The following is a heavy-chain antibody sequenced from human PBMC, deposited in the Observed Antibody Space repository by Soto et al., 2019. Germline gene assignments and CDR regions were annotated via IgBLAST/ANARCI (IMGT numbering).Heavy chain of an antibody. V-gene: IGHV3-9*01. CDR3: AKEITWNGPYYFSY. J-gene: IGHJ4*02. Sequence: PGGSLRLSCAASGFTFDDYAMHWVRQAPGKGLEWVSGISWNSGSIGYADSVKGRFTISRDNAKNSLYLQMNSLRAEDTALYYCAKEITWNGPYYFSYWGQGTLVTVSS. CDR1: GFTFDDYA. D-gene: IGHD1-1*01. CDR2: ISWNSGSI.